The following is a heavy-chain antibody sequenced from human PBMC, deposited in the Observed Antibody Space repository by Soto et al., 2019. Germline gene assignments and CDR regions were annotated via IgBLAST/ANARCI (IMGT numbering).Heavy chain of an antibody. J-gene: IGHJ4*02. Sequence: EVQLLESVGGLVQPGGSLRLSCAASGFTFRSYAMSWFRQAPGKGLECVSAISGSGGSTYYADSVKGRFTMSRDNYKNTLYLHRNSLRAEDTAVYYCAKSALWTTFGELLKHPVDYLGQGTLVTVST. V-gene: IGHV3-23*01. CDR1: GFTFRSYA. D-gene: IGHD3-10*01. CDR2: ISGSGGST. CDR3: AKSALWTTFGELLKHPVDY.